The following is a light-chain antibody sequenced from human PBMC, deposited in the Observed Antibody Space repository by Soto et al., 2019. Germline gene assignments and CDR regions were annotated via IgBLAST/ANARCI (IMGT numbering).Light chain of an antibody. CDR2: DAS. CDR3: QQRSNWPPWT. J-gene: IGKJ1*01. Sequence: EIVMTQSPATLSVSPGEIATLSCRASQSFSSNLGWYQQKPGQAPRLLIYDASNRATGIPARFSGSGSGTDFTLTISSLEPEDFAVYYCQQRSNWPPWTFGQGTKVDIK. CDR1: QSFSSN. V-gene: IGKV3-11*01.